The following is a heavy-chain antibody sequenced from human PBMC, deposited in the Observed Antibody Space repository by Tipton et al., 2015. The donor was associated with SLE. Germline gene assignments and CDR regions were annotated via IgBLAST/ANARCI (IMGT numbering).Heavy chain of an antibody. D-gene: IGHD1-26*01. CDR3: ARDLYWDGFDY. CDR1: GGSISSGEHY. V-gene: IGHV4-61*08. J-gene: IGHJ4*02. CDR2: IYYSGST. Sequence: TLSLTCTVSGGSISSGEHYWSWIRQPPGKGLEWIGYIYYSGSTNYNPSLKSRVTISVDKSKNQFSLRLSSVTAADTAVYYCARDLYWDGFDYWGQGTLVTVSS.